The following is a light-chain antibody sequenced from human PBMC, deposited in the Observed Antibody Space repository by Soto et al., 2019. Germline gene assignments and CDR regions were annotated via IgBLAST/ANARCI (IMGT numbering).Light chain of an antibody. CDR1: SSDVGGYNY. V-gene: IGLV2-14*01. Sequence: QSALTQPASVSGSPGQSITISCTGISSDVGGYNYVSWYQQHPGKAPKLMIYDVSNRPSGVSNRFSGSKSGNTASLTISGLQAEDEADYYCSSYTSSSTVFGGGTKHRP. J-gene: IGLJ2*01. CDR2: DVS. CDR3: SSYTSSSTV.